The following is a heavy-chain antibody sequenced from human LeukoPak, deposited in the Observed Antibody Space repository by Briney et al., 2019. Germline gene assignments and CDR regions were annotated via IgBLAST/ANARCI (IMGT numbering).Heavy chain of an antibody. J-gene: IGHJ4*02. CDR2: INHSGST. D-gene: IGHD2-2*01. V-gene: IGHV4-34*01. CDR3: ASPSLGYCSSTSCDGFDY. Sequence: SETLSLTCAVYGGSFSGYYWSWIRQPPGKGLEWIGEINHSGSTNYNPSLKSRVTISVDTSKNQFSLKLSSVTAADTAVYYCASPSLGYCSSTSCDGFDYWGQGTLVTVSS. CDR1: GGSFSGYY.